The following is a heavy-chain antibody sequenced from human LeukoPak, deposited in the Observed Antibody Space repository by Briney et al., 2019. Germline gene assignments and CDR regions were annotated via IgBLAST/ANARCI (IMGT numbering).Heavy chain of an antibody. V-gene: IGHV3-21*01. CDR2: ISSSSSYI. D-gene: IGHD3-22*01. Sequence: GGSLRLSCAASGFTFSSYSTNWVRQAPGKGLEWVSSISSSSSYIYYADSVKGRFTISRDNAKNSLYLQMNSLRAEDTAVYYCARGGKITMILRPRAFDIWGQGTMVTVSS. J-gene: IGHJ3*02. CDR3: ARGGKITMILRPRAFDI. CDR1: GFTFSSYS.